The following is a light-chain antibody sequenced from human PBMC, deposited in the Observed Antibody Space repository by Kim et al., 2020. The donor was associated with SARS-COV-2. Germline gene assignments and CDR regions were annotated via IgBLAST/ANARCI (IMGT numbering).Light chain of an antibody. CDR3: QVWDNDNDQWV. CDR2: SDT. Sequence: APGNTATLTCGGDDIGSRSVHWYQQKPPQAPVLVIFSDTERPSGIAERFSGSNSGNTATLTISRVELGDEADYYCQVWDNDNDQWVFGGGTQLTVL. J-gene: IGLJ3*02. V-gene: IGLV3-21*04. CDR1: DIGSRS.